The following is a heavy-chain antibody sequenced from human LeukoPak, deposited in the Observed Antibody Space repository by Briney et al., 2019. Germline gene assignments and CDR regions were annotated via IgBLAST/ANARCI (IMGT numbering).Heavy chain of an antibody. CDR1: GFTFSDYY. D-gene: IGHD4-17*01. J-gene: IGHJ4*02. V-gene: IGHV3-11*04. Sequence: PGGSLRLSCAVSGFTFSDYYMSWIRQAPGKGLEWVSYISSSGSTIYYADSVKGRFTISRDNAKNSLYLQMNSLRAEDTAVYYCARDPSIYGDYLTSGYDYWGQGTLVTVSS. CDR2: ISSSGSTI. CDR3: ARDPSIYGDYLTSGYDY.